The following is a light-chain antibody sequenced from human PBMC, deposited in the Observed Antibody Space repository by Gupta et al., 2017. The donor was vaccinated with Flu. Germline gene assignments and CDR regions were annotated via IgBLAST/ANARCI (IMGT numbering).Light chain of an antibody. CDR3: SAHGGSNIDVV. CDR2: EVT. CDR1: SSDVGGYKF. Sequence: SSDVGGYKFVSWYQQYPGRAPKLMIYEVTKRPSGVPDRFSGSKSGNTASLTISGLQPEDEANYYCSAHGGSNIDVVFGGGTKLTVL. V-gene: IGLV2-8*01. J-gene: IGLJ2*01.